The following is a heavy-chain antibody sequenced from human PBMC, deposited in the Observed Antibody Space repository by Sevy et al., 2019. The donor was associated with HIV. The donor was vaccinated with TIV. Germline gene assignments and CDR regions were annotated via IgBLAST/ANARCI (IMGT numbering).Heavy chain of an antibody. CDR2: IWYDGSNK. CDR3: ARGHDFWSGYSTYYYYGMDV. J-gene: IGHJ6*02. D-gene: IGHD3-3*01. Sequence: GGSLRLSCAASGFTFSSYGMHWVRQAPGKGLEWVAVIWYDGSNKYYADSVKGRFTISRDNSKNTLYLQMNSLSAEDTAVYYCARGHDFWSGYSTYYYYGMDVWGQGTTVTVSS. V-gene: IGHV3-33*01. CDR1: GFTFSSYG.